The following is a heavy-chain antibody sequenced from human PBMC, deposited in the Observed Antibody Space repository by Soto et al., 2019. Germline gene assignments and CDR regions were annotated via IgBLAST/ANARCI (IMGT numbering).Heavy chain of an antibody. D-gene: IGHD1-26*01. CDR1: GGSVSSGSYY. J-gene: IGHJ4*02. V-gene: IGHV4-61*01. Sequence: SDTLSLTCTVSGGSVSSGSYYWSWIRQPPGKGLEWIGYIYYSGSTNYNPSLKSRVTISVDTSKNQFSLKLSSVTAADTAVYYCAREKRIVGATDFDYWGQGTLVTVSS. CDR2: IYYSGST. CDR3: AREKRIVGATDFDY.